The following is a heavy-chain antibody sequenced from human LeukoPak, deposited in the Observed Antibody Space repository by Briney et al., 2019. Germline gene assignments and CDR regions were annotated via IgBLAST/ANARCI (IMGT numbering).Heavy chain of an antibody. CDR2: VWYDGSNK. J-gene: IGHJ3*02. CDR3: AREDSNDAFDT. Sequence: QPGGSLRLSCAASGFTFSSYGMHWVRQAPGKGLEWVAVVWYDGSNKYYADSVKGRFTISRDNSKNTLYLQMNSLRAEDTAVYYCAREDSNDAFDTWGQGTMVTVSS. CDR1: GFTFSSYG. D-gene: IGHD5-18*01. V-gene: IGHV3-33*01.